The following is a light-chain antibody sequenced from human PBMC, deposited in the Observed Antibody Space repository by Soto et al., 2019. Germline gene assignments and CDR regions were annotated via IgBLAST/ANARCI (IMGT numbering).Light chain of an antibody. CDR2: EVY. CDR1: SSDVGGYNY. V-gene: IGLV2-8*01. CDR3: SSYVGTNSYV. J-gene: IGLJ1*01. Sequence: QSALTQTPSASGSPGQSVTISCTGTSSDVGGYNYVSWYQQYPGKAPKLIIYEVYKRPSGVPDRFSGSKSGNTAALTVSWLQAEDEADYYCSSYVGTNSYVFGTGTKVTVL.